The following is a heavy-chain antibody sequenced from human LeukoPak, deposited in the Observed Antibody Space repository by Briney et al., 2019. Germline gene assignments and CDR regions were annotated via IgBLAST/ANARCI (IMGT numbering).Heavy chain of an antibody. CDR3: ARDTPLSL. J-gene: IGHJ4*02. Sequence: SETLSLTCTVSGVSISSYYWTWIRQSPGKGLEWIGYIYYSGSTNYNPSLKSRVTISLDTSKNQFSLKLTSVTAADTAVYYCARDTPLSLWGQGTLVTVSS. V-gene: IGHV4-59*01. CDR1: GVSISSYY. D-gene: IGHD3-16*01. CDR2: IYYSGST.